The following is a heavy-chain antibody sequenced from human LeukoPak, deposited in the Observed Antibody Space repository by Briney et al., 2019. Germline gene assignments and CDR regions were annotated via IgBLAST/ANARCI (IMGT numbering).Heavy chain of an antibody. CDR3: ARAQIGDCSSTSCYTADYFDY. J-gene: IGHJ4*02. CDR1: GGSISSHY. CDR2: IYCSGST. Sequence: SETLSLTCTVSGGSISSHYWSWIRQPPGKGLEWIGYIYCSGSTNYNPSLKSRVTISVDTSKNQFSLKLSSVTAADTAVYYCARAQIGDCSSTSCYTADYFDYWGQGTLVTVSS. V-gene: IGHV4-59*11. D-gene: IGHD2-2*02.